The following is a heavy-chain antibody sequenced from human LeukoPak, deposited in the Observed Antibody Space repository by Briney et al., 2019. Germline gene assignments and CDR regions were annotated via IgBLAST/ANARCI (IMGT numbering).Heavy chain of an antibody. CDR2: VSGSGGGT. J-gene: IGHJ4*02. CDR3: AKDRPNYYDSSGHYYRRDGDY. Sequence: HPGGSQRLSCAASGFTFSSYAMSWVRQAPGKGLEWVSSVSGSGGGTFYADSVKGRFTISRDNSKNTVYLQLSSLRVEDTAVYYCAKDRPNYYDSSGHYYRRDGDYWGQGTLVTVSS. V-gene: IGHV3-23*01. CDR1: GFTFSSYA. D-gene: IGHD3-22*01.